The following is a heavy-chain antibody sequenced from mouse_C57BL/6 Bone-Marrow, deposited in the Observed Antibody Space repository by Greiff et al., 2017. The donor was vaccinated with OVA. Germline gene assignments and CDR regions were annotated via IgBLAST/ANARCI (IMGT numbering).Heavy chain of an antibody. CDR1: GFSLTSYA. CDR3: ARTSYDSSYWYFDV. V-gene: IGHV2-9-1*01. CDR2: IWTGGGT. J-gene: IGHJ1*03. Sequence: VQLKESGPGLVAPSQSLSITCTVSGFSLTSYAISWVRQPPGKGLEWLGVIWTGGGTNYNSALKPRLSISKAHSKSQVFLKMNSLQTDDTARYYCARTSYDSSYWYFDVWGTGTTVTVSS. D-gene: IGHD1-1*01.